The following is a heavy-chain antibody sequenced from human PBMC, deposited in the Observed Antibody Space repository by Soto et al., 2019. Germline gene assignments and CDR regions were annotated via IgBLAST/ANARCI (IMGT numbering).Heavy chain of an antibody. CDR1: GGSISSYY. J-gene: IGHJ3*02. Sequence: SETLSLTCTVSGGSISSYYWSWIRQPAGKGLECIGRIYTSGSTNYNPSLKSRVTMSVDTSKNQFSLKLSSVTAADTAVYYCGRGSTGAYCSSPSCCCDAFAIWGQGTMVTVSS. CDR3: GRGSTGAYCSSPSCCCDAFAI. V-gene: IGHV4-4*07. D-gene: IGHD2-2*01. CDR2: IYTSGST.